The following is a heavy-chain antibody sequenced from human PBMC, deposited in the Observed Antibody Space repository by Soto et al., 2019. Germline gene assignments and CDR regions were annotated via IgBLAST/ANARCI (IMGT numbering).Heavy chain of an antibody. CDR1: GFTFGDYA. Sequence: PGGSLRLSCAASGFTFGDYAMHWVRQVPGKGLEWVSGINLNSGSIGYGDSVKGRFAISRDNAKNSLHLQMNSLSAEDTAFYYCVKEESINWYSGYFRHWGQGTLVTVSS. CDR2: INLNSGSI. J-gene: IGHJ1*01. D-gene: IGHD6-13*01. CDR3: VKEESINWYSGYFRH. V-gene: IGHV3-9*01.